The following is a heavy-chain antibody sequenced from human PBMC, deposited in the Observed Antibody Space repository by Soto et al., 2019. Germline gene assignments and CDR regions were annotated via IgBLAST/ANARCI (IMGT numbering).Heavy chain of an antibody. CDR2: TSDRALWYN. V-gene: IGHV6-1*01. Sequence: SRALSLTSASSVDSPSSNSAAWTWIRQYPSRGLEWLGRTSDRALWYNYYAVSGKSLITITPDTSTRLFSLQLNSVTPEDTAVYYCARGAGVVVLYAIQHFRYSAMDAWGQGTPVTVSS. CDR1: VDSPSSNSAA. D-gene: IGHD2-2*01. J-gene: IGHJ6*02. CDR3: ARGAGVVVLYAIQHFRYSAMDA.